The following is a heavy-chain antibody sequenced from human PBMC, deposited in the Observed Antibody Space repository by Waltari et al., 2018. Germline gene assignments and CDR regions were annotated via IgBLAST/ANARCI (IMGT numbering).Heavy chain of an antibody. CDR3: ARGPFYSSGWEDAFDI. Sequence: QVQLVQSGAEVKKPGSSVKVSCKASGGTFSSYAISWVRQAPGQGLEWMGGIIPILGTANYAQKFQGRVTITADKSTSTAYMELSSLRSEDTAVYYCARGPFYSSGWEDAFDIWGQGTMVTVSS. D-gene: IGHD6-19*01. CDR1: GGTFSSYA. J-gene: IGHJ3*02. CDR2: IIPILGTA. V-gene: IGHV1-69*14.